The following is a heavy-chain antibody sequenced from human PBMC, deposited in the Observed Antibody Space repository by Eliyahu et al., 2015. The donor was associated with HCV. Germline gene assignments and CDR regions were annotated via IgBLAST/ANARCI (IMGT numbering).Heavy chain of an antibody. Sequence: QVQLVQSGAEVKKPGSSVKVSCKASGGTFSSYAISWVRQAPGQGLEWMGRIIPILGIANYAQKFQGRVTITADKSTSTAYMELSSLRSEDTAVYYCARDLGQMITFGGVIVTSAFDIWGQGTMVTVSS. D-gene: IGHD3-16*02. CDR3: ARDLGQMITFGGVIVTSAFDI. CDR1: GGTFSSYA. V-gene: IGHV1-69*04. CDR2: IIPILGIA. J-gene: IGHJ3*02.